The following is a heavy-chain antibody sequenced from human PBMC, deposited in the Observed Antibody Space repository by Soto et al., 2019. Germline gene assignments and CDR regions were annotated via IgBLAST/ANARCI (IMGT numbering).Heavy chain of an antibody. Sequence: LRLSCAASGFTFSGSAMSWVRQAPGKGLEWVSGISSGGRSTDYADSVKGRFTISRDNSKNTLYLQMSSLRAEDTAAYYCARNVLRGYCSSSSCPFDPWGQGTLVTV. CDR2: ISSGGRST. D-gene: IGHD2-2*01. CDR3: ARNVLRGYCSSSSCPFDP. J-gene: IGHJ5*02. V-gene: IGHV3-23*01. CDR1: GFTFSGSA.